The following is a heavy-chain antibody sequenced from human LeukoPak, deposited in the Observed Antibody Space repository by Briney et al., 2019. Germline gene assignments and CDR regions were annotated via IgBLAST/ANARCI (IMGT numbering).Heavy chain of an antibody. J-gene: IGHJ4*02. CDR1: GFTFSNAG. Sequence: PGGSLRLCCAASGFTFSNAGMSWVRQAPGKGLEWVGRIKSKTDGGTTDYAAPVKGRFTISRDDSKNTLYLQMNSLKTEDTAVYYSTTDNMGYSGYDIGDYWGQGTLVTVSS. V-gene: IGHV3-15*01. D-gene: IGHD5-12*01. CDR2: IKSKTDGGTT. CDR3: TTDNMGYSGYDIGDY.